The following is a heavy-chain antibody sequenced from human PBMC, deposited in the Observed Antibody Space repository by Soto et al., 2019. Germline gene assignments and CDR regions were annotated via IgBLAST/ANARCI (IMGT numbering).Heavy chain of an antibody. CDR3: TKDSAAPGTFWHFDL. V-gene: IGHV3-43*01. J-gene: IGHJ2*01. CDR2: ITWNGEET. D-gene: IGHD1-1*01. CDR1: GFTFDDYT. Sequence: EVQLVESGGVVVQPGGSLRVSCAASGFTFDDYTMHWVRQVPGKGLEWVSFITWNGEETRYADSVKGRFTISRDNSKNSLYLQMNSLRTEDSGLYYCTKDSAAPGTFWHFDLWGRGTLVTVSS.